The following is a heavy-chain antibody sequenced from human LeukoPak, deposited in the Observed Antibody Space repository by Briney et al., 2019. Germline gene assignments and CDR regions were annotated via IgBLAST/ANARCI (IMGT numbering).Heavy chain of an antibody. CDR1: GCTFTSYG. D-gene: IGHD3-22*01. CDR3: ARSYDSSGYYPDAFDI. CDR2: ISAYNGNT. V-gene: IGHV1-18*01. Sequence: ASVKVSCKASGCTFTSYGISWVRQAPGQGLEWMGWISAYNGNTNYAQKLQGRVTMTTDTSTSTAYMELRSLRSDDTAVYYCARSYDSSGYYPDAFDIWGQGTMVTVSS. J-gene: IGHJ3*02.